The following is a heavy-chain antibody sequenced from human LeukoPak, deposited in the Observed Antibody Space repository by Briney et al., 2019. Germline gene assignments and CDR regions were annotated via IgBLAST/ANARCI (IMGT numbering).Heavy chain of an antibody. Sequence: GGSLRLSCAASGFTFSDYYMSWIRQAPGKGLEWVSYIGSSGTPIFYADSVQGRFTISRDNAKNSLYLQVNSLRAEDTAVYYCARISNRQSPLDYWGQGTLVTVSS. D-gene: IGHD6-19*01. CDR3: ARISNRQSPLDY. CDR2: IGSSGTPI. CDR1: GFTFSDYY. V-gene: IGHV3-11*01. J-gene: IGHJ4*02.